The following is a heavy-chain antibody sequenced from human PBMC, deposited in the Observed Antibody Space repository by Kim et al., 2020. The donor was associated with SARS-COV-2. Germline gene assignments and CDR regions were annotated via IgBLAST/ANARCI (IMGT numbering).Heavy chain of an antibody. CDR2: IGRSGDTT. CDR1: GFTFDIYS. Sequence: GGSLRLSCAASGFTFDIYSMSWVRQAPGKGLEWVSTIGRSGDTTYYADSVKGRFTISRDNSKTTLFLQMNTLRAEDTAVYYCAAGGGNQFDYWGQGTLVTVSS. J-gene: IGHJ4*02. CDR3: AAGGGNQFDY. D-gene: IGHD1-26*01. V-gene: IGHV3-23*01.